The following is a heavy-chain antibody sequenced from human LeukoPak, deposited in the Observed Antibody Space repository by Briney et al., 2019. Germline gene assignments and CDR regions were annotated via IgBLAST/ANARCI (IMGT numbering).Heavy chain of an antibody. CDR1: GYTFTSYD. CDR2: MNPNSGNT. J-gene: IGHJ4*02. D-gene: IGHD3-3*01. CDR3: ARAGDTIFGVVTRLGY. V-gene: IGHV1-8*01. Sequence: ASVKVSCKASGYTFTSYDINWVRQATGQGLEWMGWMNPNSGNTGYAQKFQGRVTITRNTSISTAYMELSSLRSEDTAVYYCARAGDTIFGVVTRLGYWGQGTLVAVSS.